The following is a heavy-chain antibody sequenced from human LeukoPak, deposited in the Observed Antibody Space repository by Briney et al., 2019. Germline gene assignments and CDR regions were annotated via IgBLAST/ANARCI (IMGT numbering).Heavy chain of an antibody. CDR1: GFTFGDYA. J-gene: IGHJ3*02. CDR2: IRSKAYDGTT. D-gene: IGHD4-17*01. CDR3: TRRTVTTDAFDI. Sequence: GGSLRLSCTASGFTFGDYAMSWVRQAPGKGLEWVGFIRSKAYDGTTEYAASVKGRFTISRDDSKSIAYLQLNSLKTEDTAVYYCTRRTVTTDAFDIWGQGTTVTV. V-gene: IGHV3-49*04.